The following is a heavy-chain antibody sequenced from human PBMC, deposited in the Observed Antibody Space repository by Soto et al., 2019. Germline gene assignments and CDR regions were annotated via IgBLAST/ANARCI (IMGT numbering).Heavy chain of an antibody. CDR1: GGSISSSSYY. CDR2: IYYSGST. CDR3: ARQIRVPKTKYYMDV. Sequence: SETLSLTCTVSGGSISSSSYYWGWIRQPPGKGPEWIGSIYYSGSTYYNPSPKSRVTISVDTSKNQFSLKLSSVTAADTAVYYCARQIRVPKTKYYMDVWGKGTTVTVSS. D-gene: IGHD2-2*01. J-gene: IGHJ6*03. V-gene: IGHV4-39*01.